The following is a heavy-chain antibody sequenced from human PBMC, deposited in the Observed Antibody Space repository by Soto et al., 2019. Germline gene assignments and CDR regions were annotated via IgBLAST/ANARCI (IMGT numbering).Heavy chain of an antibody. J-gene: IGHJ5*02. V-gene: IGHV4-34*01. D-gene: IGHD3-10*01. Sequence: SETLSLTCAVYGGSFSGYYWSWIRQPPGKGLEWIGEINHSGYTNYNPSLKSRVTISVDTSKNQFSLKLSSVTAADTAVYYCARGTMVRGPNWFDPWGLGTLVTVSS. CDR2: INHSGYT. CDR3: ARGTMVRGPNWFDP. CDR1: GGSFSGYY.